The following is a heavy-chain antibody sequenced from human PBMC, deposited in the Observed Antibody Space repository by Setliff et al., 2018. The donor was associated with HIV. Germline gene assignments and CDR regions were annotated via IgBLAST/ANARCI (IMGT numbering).Heavy chain of an antibody. D-gene: IGHD6-13*01. Sequence: EASVKVSCKASGYTFTNYYIHWVRQAPGQGLEWMGIISPSGGTISYAQKFQGRVTMTRDTSTNTVYMELSSLRSEDTAVYYCARVGAAAGTAWYFDLWGRGTLVTVSS. V-gene: IGHV1-46*01. J-gene: IGHJ2*01. CDR2: ISPSGGTI. CDR3: ARVGAAAGTAWYFDL. CDR1: GYTFTNYY.